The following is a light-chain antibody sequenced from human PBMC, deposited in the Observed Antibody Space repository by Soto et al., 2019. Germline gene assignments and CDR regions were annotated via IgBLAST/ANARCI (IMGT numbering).Light chain of an antibody. CDR3: QQYNNWPWT. CDR2: GAS. Sequence: EIVMTQSPATLSVSPGGRATLSFRASQSISDTLAWYQQKPGQAPRLLIYGASTRAPGFPARFSGSGSGTDFTLTISSLQSEDFAAYYCQQYNNWPWTFGQGTKVDIK. J-gene: IGKJ1*01. CDR1: QSISDT. V-gene: IGKV3-15*01.